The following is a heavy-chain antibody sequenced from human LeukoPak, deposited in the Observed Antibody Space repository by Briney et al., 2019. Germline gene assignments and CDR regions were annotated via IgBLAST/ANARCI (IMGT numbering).Heavy chain of an antibody. D-gene: IGHD1-7*01. CDR2: IWYDGSNK. V-gene: IGHV3-33*01. CDR1: GFTFSSYG. J-gene: IGHJ4*02. CDR3: ARFAVPITGTTSAPDY. Sequence: PGRSLRLSCAASGFTFSSYGMHWVRQAPGKGLEWVAVIWYDGSNKYYADSVKGRFTISRDNSKNTLCLQMNSLRAEDTAVYYCARFAVPITGTTSAPDYWGQGTLVTVSS.